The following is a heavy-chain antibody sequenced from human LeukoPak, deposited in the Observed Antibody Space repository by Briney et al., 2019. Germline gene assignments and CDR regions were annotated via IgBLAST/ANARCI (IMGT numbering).Heavy chain of an antibody. J-gene: IGHJ6*03. V-gene: IGHV1-69*05. Sequence: ASVEVSCKASGATFSSYSITWVRQAPGQGLEWMGGIMPLFNTAHYAQQFQGRVTITTDESTSTAYLDLRSLRFEDTAMYYCARVDRSYYYLDVWGKGTAVTVSS. CDR1: GATFSSYS. CDR2: IMPLFNTA. CDR3: ARVDRSYYYLDV.